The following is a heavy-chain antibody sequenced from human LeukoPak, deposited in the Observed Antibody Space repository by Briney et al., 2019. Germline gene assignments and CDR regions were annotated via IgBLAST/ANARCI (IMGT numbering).Heavy chain of an antibody. CDR2: MNPNSGNT. J-gene: IGHJ4*02. CDR1: GYTFTSYD. V-gene: IGHV1-8*01. D-gene: IGHD3-16*02. CDR3: ARLYYDYVWGSYRAPYFDY. Sequence: ASVKVSCKASGYTFTSYDINWVRQATGQGLEWMGWMNPNSGNTGYAQKFQGRVTMTRSTSISTAYMELSSLRSEDTAVYYCARLYYDYVWGSYRAPYFDYWGQGTLVTVSS.